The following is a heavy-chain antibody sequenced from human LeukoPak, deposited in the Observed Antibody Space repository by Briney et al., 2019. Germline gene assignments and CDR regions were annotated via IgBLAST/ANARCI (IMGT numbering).Heavy chain of an antibody. D-gene: IGHD1-26*01. Sequence: GSLRPPFPASWFTLNKFGLNLVRPAPGEGLGLGSSIAGTGGSTYYADSVKGRFTLSRDNSENTLYLQLNSLRAEDSGIYYCAKAFRIVGIGNPDDAFDVWGQGTVVTVS. V-gene: IGHV3-23*01. CDR3: AKAFRIVGIGNPDDAFDV. J-gene: IGHJ3*01. CDR1: WFTLNKFG. CDR2: IAGTGGST.